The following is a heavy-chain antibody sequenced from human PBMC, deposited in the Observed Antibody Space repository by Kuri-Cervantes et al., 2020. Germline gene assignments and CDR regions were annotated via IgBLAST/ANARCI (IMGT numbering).Heavy chain of an antibody. J-gene: IGHJ3*02. Sequence: GESLKISCAASGFTFSSYSMNWVRQAPGKGLEWVSSISSSSSYIYYADSVKGRFTISRDNAKNSLYLRMNSLRAEDTAVYYCARVPDIVVVPAAMYDAFDIWGQGTMVTVSS. V-gene: IGHV3-21*01. CDR1: GFTFSSYS. CDR3: ARVPDIVVVPAAMYDAFDI. D-gene: IGHD2-2*01. CDR2: ISSSSSYI.